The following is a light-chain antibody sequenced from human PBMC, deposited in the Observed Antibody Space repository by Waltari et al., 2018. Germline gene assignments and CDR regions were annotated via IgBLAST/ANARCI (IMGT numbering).Light chain of an antibody. CDR2: EVS. CDR1: SSDVGGFDD. CDR3: SSFAGSSQML. Sequence: QSALTQPPSASGSPGQSVTISCTGTSSDVGGFDDVSWYQQHPGKVPRLMIYEVSKRPSGVPDRFSGSKSGNTASLTVSGLQVEDEADYYCSSFAGSSQMLFGGGTKLTVL. V-gene: IGLV2-8*01. J-gene: IGLJ2*01.